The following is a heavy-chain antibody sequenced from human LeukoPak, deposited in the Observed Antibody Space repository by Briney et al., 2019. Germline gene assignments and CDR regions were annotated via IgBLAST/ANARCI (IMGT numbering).Heavy chain of an antibody. J-gene: IGHJ3*02. CDR1: GFTFSSYE. D-gene: IGHD3-22*01. CDR2: ISSSGSTI. Sequence: PGGSLRLSCAASGFTFSSYEMNWVRQAPGKGLEWVSYISSSGSTIYYADSVKGRFTISRDNAKNSLYLQMNSLRAEDTAVYYCARHRAYYDSSGYYGWAFDIWGQGTMVTVSS. CDR3: ARHRAYYDSSGYYGWAFDI. V-gene: IGHV3-48*03.